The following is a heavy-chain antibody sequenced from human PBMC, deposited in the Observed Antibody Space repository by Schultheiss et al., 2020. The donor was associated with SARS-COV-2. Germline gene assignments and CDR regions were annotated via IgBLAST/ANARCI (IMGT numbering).Heavy chain of an antibody. V-gene: IGHV3-30*04. Sequence: GGSLRLSCAASRFTFSCYAMHWVPQAPGKGLEWVAPISSDGSNKCFADSVKGRFTISRDNAKNSLYLQMNSLKTEDTAVYYCARAEYSYGPVGFDYWGQGTLVTVSS. J-gene: IGHJ4*02. CDR1: RFTFSCYA. CDR2: ISSDGSNK. D-gene: IGHD5-18*01. CDR3: ARAEYSYGPVGFDY.